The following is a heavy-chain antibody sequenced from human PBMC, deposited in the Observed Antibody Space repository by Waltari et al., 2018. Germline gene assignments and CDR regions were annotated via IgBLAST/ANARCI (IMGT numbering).Heavy chain of an antibody. D-gene: IGHD3-3*01. Sequence: QVQLQESGPGLVKPSETLSLTCTVSGGSISSYYWSWIRPAPGTGLGWIGYFYCSGSTNYNPSLKSRVTISVDTSKNQFSLKLSSVTAADTAVYYCARSESETGYDFWSGYYPSNPYYYYGMDVWGQGTTVTVSS. J-gene: IGHJ6*02. CDR1: GGSISSYY. CDR3: ARSESETGYDFWSGYYPSNPYYYYGMDV. V-gene: IGHV4-59*01. CDR2: FYCSGST.